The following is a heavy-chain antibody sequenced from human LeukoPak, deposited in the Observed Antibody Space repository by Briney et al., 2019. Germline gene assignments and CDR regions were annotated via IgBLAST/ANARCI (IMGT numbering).Heavy chain of an antibody. CDR1: GFTFKTYG. CDR2: ISGSGGST. V-gene: IGHV3-23*01. CDR3: ARGIPRDYFDY. D-gene: IGHD3-10*01. Sequence: GGSLRLSCAASGFTFKTYGMSWVRQAPGKGLEWVSAISGSGGSTYYADSVKGRFTISRDNSKNTLYLQMNSLRAEDTAVYYCARGIPRDYFDYWGQGTLVTVSS. J-gene: IGHJ4*02.